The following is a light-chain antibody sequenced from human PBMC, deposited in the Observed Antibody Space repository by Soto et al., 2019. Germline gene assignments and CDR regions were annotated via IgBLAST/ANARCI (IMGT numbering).Light chain of an antibody. CDR2: GAS. CDR1: QSVSSTY. Sequence: EIVLTQSPGTLSLFPGERATLSCRASQSVSSTYLAWYQQKPGQAPRLLIYGASSRATGIPARFSGSGSGTDFTLTISRLEPEDFAVFYCQFYGSSAMYTFGQGTKVDIK. CDR3: QFYGSSAMYT. V-gene: IGKV3-20*01. J-gene: IGKJ2*01.